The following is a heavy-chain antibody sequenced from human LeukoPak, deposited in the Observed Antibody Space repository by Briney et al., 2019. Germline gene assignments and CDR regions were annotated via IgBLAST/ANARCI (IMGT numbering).Heavy chain of an antibody. Sequence: GGSLRLSCAASGFTFNLYIMNWVRQAPGKGLEWVSSISSSSTYIFYADSVKGRFTISRDNAKNSLSLQMNSLRAEDTAVYYCARGSGSSPFDYWGQGTLATVSS. V-gene: IGHV3-21*01. CDR2: ISSSSTYI. D-gene: IGHD1-26*01. J-gene: IGHJ4*02. CDR1: GFTFNLYI. CDR3: ARGSGSSPFDY.